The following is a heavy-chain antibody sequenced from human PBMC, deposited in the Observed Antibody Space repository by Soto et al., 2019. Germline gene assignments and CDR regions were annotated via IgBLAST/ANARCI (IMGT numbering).Heavy chain of an antibody. J-gene: IGHJ5*02. Sequence: QEISYKAACNIFIYYWICWLRQIAEEGLEWMGSVYARNSNTRYSQTFQGKVTISADRSTGTVYMQWRSLTAADTALYYCARDALAGYSVISNSWGQGTLVTVSS. CDR1: CNIFIYYW. V-gene: IGHV5-51*01. CDR2: VYARNSNT. CDR3: ARDALAGYSVISNS. D-gene: IGHD5-18*01.